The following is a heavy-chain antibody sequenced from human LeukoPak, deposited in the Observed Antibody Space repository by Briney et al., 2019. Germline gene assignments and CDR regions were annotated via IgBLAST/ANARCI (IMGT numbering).Heavy chain of an antibody. CDR1: GGSISSSSYY. Sequence: SETLSLTCTVSGGSISSSSYYWGWIRQPPGKGLEWIGSIYYSGSTYCNPSLKSPVTISVDTSKNQFSLKLSSVTAAHTAVYYCSRHGTQFSGGFDYWGQGTLVTVSS. V-gene: IGHV4-39*01. D-gene: IGHD5-12*01. J-gene: IGHJ4*02. CDR3: SRHGTQFSGGFDY. CDR2: IYYSGST.